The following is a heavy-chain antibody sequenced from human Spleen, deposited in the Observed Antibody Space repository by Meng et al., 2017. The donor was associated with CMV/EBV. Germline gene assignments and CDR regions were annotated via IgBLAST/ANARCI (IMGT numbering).Heavy chain of an antibody. D-gene: IGHD3-22*01. V-gene: IGHV3-23*03. Sequence: GESLKISCAASEFTFSSYAMSWVRQAPGKGLEWLSLLSWDGSSTYYADSVKGRFTISRDNSKKMLHLEMNSLRAEDTAVYYCARMYDKGWFDPWGQGTLVTVSS. CDR1: EFTFSSYA. CDR2: LSWDGSST. J-gene: IGHJ5*02. CDR3: ARMYDKGWFDP.